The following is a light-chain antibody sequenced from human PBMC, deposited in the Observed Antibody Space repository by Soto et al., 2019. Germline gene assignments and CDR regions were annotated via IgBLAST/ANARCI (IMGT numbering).Light chain of an antibody. CDR2: EVT. CDR3: SSYAGSNNFVV. Sequence: QSALTQPPSASGSPGQSVTISYTGTSSDIGGYKSVSWYQQHPGKAPKLIIYEVTKRPSGVPDRFSGSKSGNTASLTVSRLQAEDEGDYYCSSYAGSNNFVVFGGGTKLTVL. V-gene: IGLV2-8*01. CDR1: SSDIGGYKS. J-gene: IGLJ2*01.